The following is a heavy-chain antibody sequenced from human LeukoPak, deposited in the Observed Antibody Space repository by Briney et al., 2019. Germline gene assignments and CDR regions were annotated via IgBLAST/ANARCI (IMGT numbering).Heavy chain of an antibody. V-gene: IGHV3-23*01. CDR2: IGGSGGTT. CDR3: AKNWVSKLWLAQWSNDY. CDR1: GFTFTTYV. D-gene: IGHD6-19*01. Sequence: GGSLRLSCGASGFTFTTYVMSWVRQAPGKGLEWVSTIGGSGGTTYYVDSVKGRFTISRDNSKNTLYLQMNSLRAEDTAVYYCAKNWVSKLWLAQWSNDYWGQGTLVTVSS. J-gene: IGHJ4*02.